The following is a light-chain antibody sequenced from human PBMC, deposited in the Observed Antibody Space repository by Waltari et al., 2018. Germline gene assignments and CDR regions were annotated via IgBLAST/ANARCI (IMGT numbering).Light chain of an antibody. CDR3: QQYGTSPYT. J-gene: IGKJ2*01. V-gene: IGKV3-20*01. Sequence: EIVLTQSPGTLSLSPGERATLSCRASQSLGRSDLAWYQQKPGKAPRLLIYDASSRATGIPDRFSGSGSGADFTLTISSLEPADFAVYYCQQYGTSPYTCGQGTKLETK. CDR2: DAS. CDR1: QSLGRSD.